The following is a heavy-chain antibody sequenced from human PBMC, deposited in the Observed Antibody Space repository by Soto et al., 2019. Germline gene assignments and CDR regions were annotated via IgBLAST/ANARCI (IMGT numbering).Heavy chain of an antibody. CDR2: ISYDGSNK. CDR1: GFTFSSYA. Sequence: GGSLRLSCAAFGFTFSSYAMHWVRQAPGKGLEWVAVISYDGSNKYYADSVKGRFAISRDNSKNTLYLQMNSLRAEDTAVYYCARDNSNYDYYYYYGMDVWGQGTTVTVSS. CDR3: ARDNSNYDYYYYYGMDV. D-gene: IGHD4-4*01. J-gene: IGHJ6*02. V-gene: IGHV3-30*09.